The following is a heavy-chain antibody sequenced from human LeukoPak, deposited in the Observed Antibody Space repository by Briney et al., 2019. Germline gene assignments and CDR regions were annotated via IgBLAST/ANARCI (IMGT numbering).Heavy chain of an antibody. J-gene: IGHJ4*02. Sequence: ASVKVSCKASGYIFTSYDINWVRQATGQGLEWMGWMNPNSGNTGYAQKFQGRVTMTRNTSISTAYMELSSLRSEDTAVYYCAGWGRSGYSYGTDFDYWGQGTLVTVSS. CDR2: MNPNSGNT. CDR3: AGWGRSGYSYGTDFDY. D-gene: IGHD5-18*01. CDR1: GYIFTSYD. V-gene: IGHV1-8*01.